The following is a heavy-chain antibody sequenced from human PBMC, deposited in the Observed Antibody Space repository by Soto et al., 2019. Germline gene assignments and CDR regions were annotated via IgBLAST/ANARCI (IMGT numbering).Heavy chain of an antibody. V-gene: IGHV1-3*01. CDR1: GYTFTSYA. D-gene: IGHD6-13*01. CDR3: ARDSRSSSPNGYFDY. Sequence: ASVKVSCKASGYTFTSYAMHWVRQAPGQRLEWMGWINAGNGNTKYSQKFQGRVTITRDTSASTAYMELSSLRSEDTAVYYCARDSRSSSPNGYFDYWGQGTLVTVSS. J-gene: IGHJ4*02. CDR2: INAGNGNT.